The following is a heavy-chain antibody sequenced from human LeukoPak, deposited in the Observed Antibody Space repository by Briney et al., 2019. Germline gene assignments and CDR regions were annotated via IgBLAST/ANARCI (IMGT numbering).Heavy chain of an antibody. J-gene: IGHJ1*01. CDR3: ASHWSHYYFFQY. D-gene: IGHD2/OR15-2a*01. CDR1: GFTFSSYA. CDR2: INQDGSEE. Sequence: GGSLRLSCAASGFTFSSYAMHWVRQAPGKGLECVAHINQDGSEEHYAASVRGRFTISRDNSKNSLYLQMHSLRAEDTAVYYCASHWSHYYFFQYWGQGALVTVSS. V-gene: IGHV3-7*01.